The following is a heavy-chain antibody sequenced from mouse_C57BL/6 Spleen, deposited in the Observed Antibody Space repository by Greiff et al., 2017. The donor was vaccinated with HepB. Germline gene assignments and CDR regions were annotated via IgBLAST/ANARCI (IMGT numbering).Heavy chain of an antibody. V-gene: IGHV1-55*01. J-gene: IGHJ2*01. CDR3: ARKGRALYYDYDKY. Sequence: QVQLQQPGAELVKPGASVKMSCKASGYTFTSYWITWVKQRPGQGLEWIGDIYPGSGSTNYNEKFKSKATLTVDTSSSTAYMQLSSLTSEDSAVYYCARKGRALYYDYDKYWGQGTTLTVSS. D-gene: IGHD2-4*01. CDR2: IYPGSGST. CDR1: GYTFTSYW.